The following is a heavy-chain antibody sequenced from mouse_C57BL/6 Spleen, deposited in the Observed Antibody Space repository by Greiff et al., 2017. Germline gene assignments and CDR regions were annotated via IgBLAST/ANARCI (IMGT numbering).Heavy chain of an antibody. CDR2: INPYNGDT. Sequence: EVQLQQSGPELVKPGDSVKISCKASGYSFTGYFMNWVMQSHGKSLEWIGRINPYNGDTFYNQKFKGKATLTVDKSSSTAHMELRSLTSEDSAVYYCARNYGSSYLYAMDYWGQGTSVTVSS. D-gene: IGHD1-1*01. CDR3: ARNYGSSYLYAMDY. J-gene: IGHJ4*01. V-gene: IGHV1-20*01. CDR1: GYSFTGYF.